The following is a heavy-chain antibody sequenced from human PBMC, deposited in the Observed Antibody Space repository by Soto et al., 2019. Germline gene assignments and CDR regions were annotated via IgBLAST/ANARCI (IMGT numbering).Heavy chain of an antibody. J-gene: IGHJ5*02. Sequence: KPSETLSLTCTVSGGSISSSSYYWGWIRQPPGKGLEWIGSIYYSGSTYYNPSLKSRVTISVDTSKNQFSLKLSSVTAADTAVYYCARPIWFGEDNWFDPWGQGTLVTVSS. CDR1: GGSISSSSYY. CDR2: IYYSGST. V-gene: IGHV4-39*01. D-gene: IGHD3-10*01. CDR3: ARPIWFGEDNWFDP.